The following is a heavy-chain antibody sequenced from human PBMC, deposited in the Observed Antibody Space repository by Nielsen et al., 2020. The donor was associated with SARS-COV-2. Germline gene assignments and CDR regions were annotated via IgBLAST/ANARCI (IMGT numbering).Heavy chain of an antibody. CDR1: GFTFSSYA. V-gene: IGHV3-23*01. CDR2: ISGSGGST. J-gene: IGHJ1*01. CDR3: ARVPYGGNSGGYFQH. D-gene: IGHD4-23*01. Sequence: GGSLRLSCAASGFTFSSYAMSWVRQAPGKGLEWVSAISGSGGSTYYADSVKGRFTISRDNSKNTLYLQMNSLRAEDTAVYYCARVPYGGNSGGYFQHWGQGTLVTVSS.